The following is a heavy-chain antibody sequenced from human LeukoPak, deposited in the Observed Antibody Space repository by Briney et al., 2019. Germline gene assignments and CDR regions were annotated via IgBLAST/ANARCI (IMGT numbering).Heavy chain of an antibody. Sequence: SETLSLTCTVSGGSISSYYWSWIRQPAGKGLEWIGRIYTSGSTNYNPSLKSRVTISVDTSKNQFSLKLSSVTAADTAVYCARDGDYYGSGSRYEHWFDPWGQGTLVTVSS. J-gene: IGHJ5*02. CDR2: IYTSGST. D-gene: IGHD3-10*01. CDR1: GGSISSYY. V-gene: IGHV4-4*07. CDR3: ARDGDYYGSGSRYEHWFDP.